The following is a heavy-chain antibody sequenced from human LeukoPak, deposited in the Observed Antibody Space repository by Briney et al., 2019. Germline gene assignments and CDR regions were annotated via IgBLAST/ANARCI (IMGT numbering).Heavy chain of an antibody. V-gene: IGHV4-39*07. CDR3: ARVAGHGSGYYLDY. D-gene: IGHD3-22*01. Sequence: SETLSLTCTVSGGSISSSSYSWGWIRQPPGKGLEWFGSIYYSGSTYYNPSLKSRVTISVDTSKNQFSLKLSSVTAADTAVYYCARVAGHGSGYYLDYWGQGTLVTVSS. J-gene: IGHJ4*02. CDR1: GGSISSSSYS. CDR2: IYYSGST.